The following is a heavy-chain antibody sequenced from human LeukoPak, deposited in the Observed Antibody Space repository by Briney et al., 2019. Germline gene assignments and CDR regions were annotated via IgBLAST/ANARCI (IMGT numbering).Heavy chain of an antibody. J-gene: IGHJ6*02. Sequence: SETLSLTCTVSGGSISSGGYYWSWIRQHPGKGLEWIGYIYYSGSTYYNPSHKSRVTISVDTSKNQFSLELSSVTAADTAVYYCARHTQGYYYYGMDAWGQGTTVTVSS. D-gene: IGHD2-2*02. CDR1: GGSISSGGYY. V-gene: IGHV4-31*03. CDR3: ARHTQGYYYYGMDA. CDR2: IYYSGST.